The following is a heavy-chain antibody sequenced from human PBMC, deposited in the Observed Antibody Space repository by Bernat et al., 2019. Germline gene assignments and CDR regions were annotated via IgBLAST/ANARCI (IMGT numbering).Heavy chain of an antibody. Sequence: EVQLLESGGGLVQPGGSLRLSCAASGFTFSSYAMSWVRQAPGKGLEWVSAISGSGGSTYYADSVKGRFTISRDNSKNTLYLQMNSLRAEDTAVYYCAKEGGGVQGVIPDYYFDYWGQGTLVTVSS. J-gene: IGHJ4*02. CDR3: AKEGGGVQGVIPDYYFDY. CDR1: GFTFSSYA. CDR2: ISGSGGST. V-gene: IGHV3-23*01. D-gene: IGHD3-10*01.